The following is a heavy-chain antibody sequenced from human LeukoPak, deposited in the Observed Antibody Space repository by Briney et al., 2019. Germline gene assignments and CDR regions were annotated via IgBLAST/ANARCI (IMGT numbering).Heavy chain of an antibody. CDR3: ARPIFEYSSSGGAFDI. D-gene: IGHD6-6*01. V-gene: IGHV4-61*01. CDR1: GGSISSGSYY. Sequence: SETLSLTCTVSGGSISSGSYYWSWIRQPPGKGLEWIGYIYYSGSTNYNPSLKSRVTISVDTSKNQFSLKLSSVTAADTAVYYCARPIFEYSSSGGAFDIWGQGTMVTVSS. J-gene: IGHJ3*02. CDR2: IYYSGST.